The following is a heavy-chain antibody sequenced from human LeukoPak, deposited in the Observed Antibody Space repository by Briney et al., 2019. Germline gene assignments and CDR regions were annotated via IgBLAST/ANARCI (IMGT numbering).Heavy chain of an antibody. D-gene: IGHD3-22*01. CDR2: IKQDGSEK. CDR1: GFTVSSYW. Sequence: GGSLRLSCVASGFTVSSYWMNWVRQAPGKGLEWVANIKQDGSEKYYVDSVKGRFTISRDNAKNSLYLQMNSLRAEDTAVYYCARENYGSSGSFDSWGQGTLVTVSS. J-gene: IGHJ4*02. CDR3: ARENYGSSGSFDS. V-gene: IGHV3-7*01.